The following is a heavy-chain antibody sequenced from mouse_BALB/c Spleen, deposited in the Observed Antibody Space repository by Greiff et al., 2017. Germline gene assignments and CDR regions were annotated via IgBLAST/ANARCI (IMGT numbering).Heavy chain of an antibody. Sequence: EVKVVESGGDLVKPGGSLKLSCAASGFTFSSYGMSWVRQTPDKRLEWVATISSGGSYTYFPDSVKGRFTISRDNAKNTLYLQMSSLKSEDTAMYYCAGINSSGHSMDYWGQGTSVTVSS. D-gene: IGHD3-1*01. CDR2: ISSGGSYT. CDR3: AGINSSGHSMDY. V-gene: IGHV5-6*01. CDR1: GFTFSSYG. J-gene: IGHJ4*01.